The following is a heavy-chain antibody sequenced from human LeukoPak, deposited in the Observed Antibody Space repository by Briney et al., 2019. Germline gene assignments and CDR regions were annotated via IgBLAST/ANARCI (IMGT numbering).Heavy chain of an antibody. CDR1: GFTFSSYW. D-gene: IGHD3-10*01. CDR2: INQDGSEK. J-gene: IGHJ6*03. V-gene: IGHV3-7*01. Sequence: PGGSLRLSCAASGFTFSSYWMSWVRQAPGKGLEWVANINQDGSEKYYVDSVKGRFTIPRDNAKNSLYLQMNSLRAEDTAVYYCARHRYYGSGIYYYYMDVWGKGTTVTISS. CDR3: ARHRYYGSGIYYYYMDV.